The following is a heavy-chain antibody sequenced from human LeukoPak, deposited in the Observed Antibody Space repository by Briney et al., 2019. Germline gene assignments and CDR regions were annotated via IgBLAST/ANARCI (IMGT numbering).Heavy chain of an antibody. V-gene: IGHV4-61*02. CDR2: IYTSGST. CDR1: CGSISSGSYY. Sequence: SQTLSLTCTVSCGSISSGSYYWSWIRQPAGKGLEWIGRIYTSGSTNYNPSLKSRVTISVDTSKNQFSLKLSSVTAADTAVYYCARARALTIGLYYYYMDVWGKGTTVTVSS. CDR3: ARARALTIGLYYYYMDV. D-gene: IGHD4/OR15-4a*01. J-gene: IGHJ6*03.